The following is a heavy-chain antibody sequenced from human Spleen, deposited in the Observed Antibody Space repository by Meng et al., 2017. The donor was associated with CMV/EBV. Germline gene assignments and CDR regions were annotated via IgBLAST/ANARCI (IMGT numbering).Heavy chain of an antibody. CDR3: ARITIFGVVIGWFDP. Sequence: QGQLHGSGPVLWKPSETPPLTCTVSGGSISSYYWSWIRQPAGKGLEWIGRIYTSGSTNYNPSLKSRVTMSVDTSKNQFSLKLSSVTAADTAVYYCARITIFGVVIGWFDPWGQGTLVTVSS. CDR2: IYTSGST. CDR1: GGSISSYY. J-gene: IGHJ5*02. D-gene: IGHD3-3*01. V-gene: IGHV4-4*07.